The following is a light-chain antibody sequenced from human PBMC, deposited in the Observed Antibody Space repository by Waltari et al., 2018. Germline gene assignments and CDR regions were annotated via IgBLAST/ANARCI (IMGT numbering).Light chain of an antibody. J-gene: IGKJ2*01. Sequence: EIVMTQSPATLSVSPGDRATLSGRASQSVGSDFAWYQRKPGQAPSLLIYGASTRVTDVPARCSGSGSGTECTLTIISLQSAEFAVYYGQQYNKWPPYTFGHGTKLDIK. V-gene: IGKV3-15*01. CDR2: GAS. CDR1: QSVGSD. CDR3: QQYNKWPPYT.